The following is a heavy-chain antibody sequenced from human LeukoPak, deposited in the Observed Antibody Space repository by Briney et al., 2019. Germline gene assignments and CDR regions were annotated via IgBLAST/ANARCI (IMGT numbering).Heavy chain of an antibody. CDR3: ARGAAELDAFDI. D-gene: IGHD2-15*01. CDR2: IKTDGSST. J-gene: IGHJ3*02. CDR1: GFTFSSYW. Sequence: PGGSLRLSCAASGFTFSSYWMHWVRQAPGKGLVWVSRIKTDGSSTSYADSVKGRFTISRDNAKNTLYLQMNSLRAEDTAVYYCARGAAELDAFDIWGQGTMVTVSS. V-gene: IGHV3-74*01.